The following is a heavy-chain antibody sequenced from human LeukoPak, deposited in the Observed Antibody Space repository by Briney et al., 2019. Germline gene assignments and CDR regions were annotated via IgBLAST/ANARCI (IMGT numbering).Heavy chain of an antibody. CDR3: ARVNYGDYAGFDY. Sequence: ASVKVSCKASGGTFSSYAISWVRQAPGQGLEWMGGIIPIFGTANYAQKFQGRVTITADESTSTDYMELSSLRSEDTAVYYCARVNYGDYAGFDYWGQGTLVTVSS. D-gene: IGHD4-17*01. CDR1: GGTFSSYA. J-gene: IGHJ4*02. CDR2: IIPIFGTA. V-gene: IGHV1-69*13.